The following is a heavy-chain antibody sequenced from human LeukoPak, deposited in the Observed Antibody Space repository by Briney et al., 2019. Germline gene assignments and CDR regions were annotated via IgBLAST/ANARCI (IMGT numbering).Heavy chain of an antibody. V-gene: IGHV4-34*01. J-gene: IGHJ4*02. CDR3: ARQSALGYCSGGSCQAFDY. Sequence: SETLSLTCAVYGGSFSGCYWSWIRQPPGKGLEWIGEINHSGSTNYNPSLKSRVTISVDTSKNQFSLKLSSVTAADTAVYYCARQSALGYCSGGSCQAFDYWGQGTLVTVSS. D-gene: IGHD2-15*01. CDR1: GGSFSGCY. CDR2: INHSGST.